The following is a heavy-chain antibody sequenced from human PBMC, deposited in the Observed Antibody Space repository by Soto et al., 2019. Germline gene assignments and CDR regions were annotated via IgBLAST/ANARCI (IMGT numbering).Heavy chain of an antibody. Sequence: QVQLVQSGAEVEKPGASVNVSCKASGGTFSSYAISWVRQAPGQGLEGMGGIITSPGTANYAQKFQGRVTITADESTRTASMELSSLRSDATAVYYCARSQGSSTSLEIYYYYYYGMDVWGQGTTVTVSS. CDR2: IITSPGTA. V-gene: IGHV1-69*01. CDR1: GGTFSSYA. J-gene: IGHJ6*02. D-gene: IGHD2-2*01. CDR3: ARSQGSSTSLEIYYYYYYGMDV.